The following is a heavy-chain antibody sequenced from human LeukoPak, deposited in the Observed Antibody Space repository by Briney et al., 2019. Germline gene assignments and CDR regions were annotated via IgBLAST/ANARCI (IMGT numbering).Heavy chain of an antibody. J-gene: IGHJ4*02. V-gene: IGHV3-7*01. CDR1: GFTFSNYW. D-gene: IGHD1-26*01. CDR3: ASTPESGSFDH. Sequence: GGSLRLSCAASGFTFSNYWMSWVRQAPGKGLEWVANIKQDGSEKYYVDSVKGRFTISRDNAQNSLYLQMYSLRAEDTAVYYCASTPESGSFDHWGQGTLVTVSS. CDR2: IKQDGSEK.